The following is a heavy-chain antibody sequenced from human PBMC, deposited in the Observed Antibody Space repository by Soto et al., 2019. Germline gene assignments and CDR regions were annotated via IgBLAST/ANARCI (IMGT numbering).Heavy chain of an antibody. D-gene: IGHD6-6*01. CDR2: LSYDGSNK. J-gene: IGHJ6*02. CDR1: GFTFSTYA. V-gene: IGHV3-30-3*01. CDR3: ARDGRGDSSSSPLPHYYYYGMDV. Sequence: GGSLRLPCAASGFTFSTYAIHWVRQAPGKGLEWVAVLSYDGSNKYYADSVKGRFTISRDNSKNTLYLQMNSLRAEDTAVYYCARDGRGDSSSSPLPHYYYYGMDVWGQGTTVSVSS.